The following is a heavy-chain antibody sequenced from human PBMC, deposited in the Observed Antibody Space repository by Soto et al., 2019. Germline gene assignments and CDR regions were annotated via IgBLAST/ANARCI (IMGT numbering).Heavy chain of an antibody. CDR2: ISYDGSNK. CDR1: GFTFSSYG. Sequence: VQLVESGGGVVQPGRSLRLSCAASGFTFSSYGMHWVRQAPGKGLEWVAVISYDGSNKYYADSVKGRFTISRDNSKKTLYLHMNSLRAEDTAVYYCAKGSKRYGSGGSCYAEYFQHWGQGTLVTVSS. J-gene: IGHJ1*01. D-gene: IGHD2-15*01. V-gene: IGHV3-30*18. CDR3: AKGSKRYGSGGSCYAEYFQH.